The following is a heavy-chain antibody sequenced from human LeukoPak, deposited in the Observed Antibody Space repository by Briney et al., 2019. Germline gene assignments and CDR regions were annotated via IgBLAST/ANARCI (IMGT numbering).Heavy chain of an antibody. V-gene: IGHV4-39*01. CDR1: GGSISSSSYY. CDR2: IYYSGST. D-gene: IGHD2-2*01. J-gene: IGHJ4*02. CDR3: ARHWSCSSTSCFPLDY. Sequence: PSETLSLTCTVSGGSISSSSYYWGWIRQPPGKGLEWIGSIYYSGSTYYNPSLKSRVAISVDTSKTQFSLKLSSVTAADTAVYYCARHWSCSSTSCFPLDYWGQGTLVTVSS.